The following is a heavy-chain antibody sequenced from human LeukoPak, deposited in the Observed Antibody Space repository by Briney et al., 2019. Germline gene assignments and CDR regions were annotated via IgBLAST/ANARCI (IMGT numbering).Heavy chain of an antibody. V-gene: IGHV3-23*01. CDR2: ISGSGGKT. Sequence: PGGSLRLSCAPSGFTISSYAMNWVRQAPGKGLEWVSAISGSGGKTDYVDSVKGRFTISRDNSKNTLYLQMNSLRAEDTAVYYCAKDRCSSTSCYSRDAFDIWGQGTMVTVSS. CDR3: AKDRCSSTSCYSRDAFDI. CDR1: GFTISSYA. D-gene: IGHD2-2*02. J-gene: IGHJ3*02.